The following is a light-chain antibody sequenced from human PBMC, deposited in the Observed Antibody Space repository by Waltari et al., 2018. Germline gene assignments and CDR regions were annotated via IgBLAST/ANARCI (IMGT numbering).Light chain of an antibody. V-gene: IGKV1-5*03. CDR1: QSISNW. CDR3: QQYSTYSRT. Sequence: DVQMTQSPSTLSASVGDRVTITCRASQSISNWLAWYQQEPGKAPKVLIYKASNLESGVPSRFSGSGSGTEFTLTISSLQPDDCATYYCQQYSTYSRTFGQGTKVEIK. J-gene: IGKJ1*01. CDR2: KAS.